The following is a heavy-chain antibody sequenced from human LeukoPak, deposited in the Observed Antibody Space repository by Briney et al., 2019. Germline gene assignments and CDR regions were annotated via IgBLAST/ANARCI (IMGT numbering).Heavy chain of an antibody. CDR2: IYSGGST. CDR3: TSGCSSTSCYRTDAFDI. J-gene: IGHJ3*02. CDR1: GFTVSSNY. Sequence: GGSLRLSCAASGFTVSSNYMSWVRQAPGKGLEWVSVIYSGGSTYYADSVKGRFTISRDNSKNTLYLQMNGLRAEDTAVYYCTSGCSSTSCYRTDAFDIWGQGTMVTVSS. V-gene: IGHV3-66*02. D-gene: IGHD2-2*01.